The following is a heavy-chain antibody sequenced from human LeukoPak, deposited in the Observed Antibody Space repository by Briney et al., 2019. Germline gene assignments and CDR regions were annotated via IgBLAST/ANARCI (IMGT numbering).Heavy chain of an antibody. Sequence: PGGSLRLSCAASGFTFSSYEMNWVRQAPGKGLEWVSSISSSSSYIYYADSVKGRFTISRDNAKNSLYLQMNSLRAEDTAVYYCARGTYSSSWYGDYYYMDVWGKGTTVTVSS. CDR2: ISSSSSYI. CDR3: ARGTYSSSWYGDYYYMDV. V-gene: IGHV3-21*01. J-gene: IGHJ6*03. CDR1: GFTFSSYE. D-gene: IGHD6-13*01.